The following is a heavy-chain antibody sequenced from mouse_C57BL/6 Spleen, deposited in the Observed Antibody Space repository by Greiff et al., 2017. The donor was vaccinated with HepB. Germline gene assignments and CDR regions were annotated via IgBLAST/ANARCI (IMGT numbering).Heavy chain of an antibody. CDR1: GFSLTSYG. D-gene: IGHD6-1*01. Sequence: VKLMESGPGLVQPSQSLSITCTASGFSLTSYGVHWVRQSPGKGLEWLGVIWSGGSTDYNAAFISRMSISKDNSKSHVFLNMNSLQADDTAIDYCARYNRPYPGYFDYWGQGTTLTVSS. CDR2: IWSGGST. J-gene: IGHJ2*01. V-gene: IGHV2-2*01. CDR3: ARYNRPYPGYFDY.